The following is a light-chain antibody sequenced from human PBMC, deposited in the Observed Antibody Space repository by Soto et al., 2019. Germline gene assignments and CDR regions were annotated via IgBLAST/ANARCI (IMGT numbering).Light chain of an antibody. J-gene: IGKJ1*01. CDR3: QQYGGSPPT. V-gene: IGKV3-20*01. CDR2: GAS. CDR1: QSVGSNF. Sequence: EIVSTQSPGTLSLSPGESATLSCRASQSVGSNFLAWYQHKPDQAPRLLIYGASTRAAGIPDRFSGSGSWTDFTLTINRXEPGDSAVFYCQQYGGSPPTFGQGTKVDIK.